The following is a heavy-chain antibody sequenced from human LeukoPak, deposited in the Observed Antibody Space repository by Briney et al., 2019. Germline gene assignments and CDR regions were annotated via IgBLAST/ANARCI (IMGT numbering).Heavy chain of an antibody. D-gene: IGHD3-22*01. J-gene: IGHJ4*02. CDR3: ARDRDDNFDY. V-gene: IGHV1-2*02. CDR1: GYTFTSYG. CDR2: INPNSGGT. Sequence: GASVKVSCKASGYTFTSYGISWVRQAPGQGLEWMGWINPNSGGTNYAQKFQGRVTMTRDTSISTAYMELSRLRSDDTAVYYCARDRDDNFDYWGQGTLVTVSS.